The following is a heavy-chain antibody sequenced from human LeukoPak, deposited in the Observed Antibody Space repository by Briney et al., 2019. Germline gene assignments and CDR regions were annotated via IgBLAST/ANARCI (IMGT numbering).Heavy chain of an antibody. CDR3: ARAEKATIFDY. CDR2: ISGSGDPI. Sequence: GGSLRLSCVASGFTFSYHSMTWVRQAPGKGLEWLSYISGSGDPIYYADSVKGRFTISRDNAKNSLYLQMNSLRAEDTAVYYCARAEKATIFDYWGQGTLVTVSS. V-gene: IGHV3-48*01. CDR1: GFTFSYHS. J-gene: IGHJ4*02. D-gene: IGHD5-24*01.